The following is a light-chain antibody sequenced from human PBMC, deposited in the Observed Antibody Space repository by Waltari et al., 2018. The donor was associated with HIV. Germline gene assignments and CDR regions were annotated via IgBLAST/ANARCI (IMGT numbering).Light chain of an antibody. V-gene: IGKV3-15*01. CDR1: QTINTN. Sequence: EIVMTQSPATLSVSQGERVTVSCRASQTINTNLAWYQQKPGQAPRLLIYGASTRDTGIPARFSGGGSGTEFTLTISSLQSEDFAIYYCQQYSNWPRTFGQGTQVEIK. CDR3: QQYSNWPRT. J-gene: IGKJ1*01. CDR2: GAS.